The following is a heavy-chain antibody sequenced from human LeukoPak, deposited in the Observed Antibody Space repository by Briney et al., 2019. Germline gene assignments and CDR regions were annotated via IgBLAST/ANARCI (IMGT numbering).Heavy chain of an antibody. J-gene: IGHJ5*02. Sequence: GGSLRLSCAASGFTFSSYGMHWVRQAPGKGLEWVAVISYDGSNKYYADSVKGRFTISRDNSKNTLYLQMNSLRAEDRAVYYCARVIRQQPGWFDPWGQGTLVTVSS. D-gene: IGHD6-13*01. CDR3: ARVIRQQPGWFDP. V-gene: IGHV3-30*03. CDR2: ISYDGSNK. CDR1: GFTFSSYG.